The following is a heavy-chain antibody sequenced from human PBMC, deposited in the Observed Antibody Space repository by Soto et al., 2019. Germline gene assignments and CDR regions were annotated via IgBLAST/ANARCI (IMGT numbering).Heavy chain of an antibody. CDR1: GYTFTRYG. J-gene: IGHJ4*02. D-gene: IGHD3-16*01. Sequence: QVQLVQSGAEVKKPGASVKVSCKASGYTFTRYGISWVRQAPGQGLEWMGWINPYNGNTNYAQKLQGRVTMTTDTSTNTAYMELRSVRSDDTAVYYCARDLLGIDYWGQGTLVTVSS. V-gene: IGHV1-18*01. CDR3: ARDLLGIDY. CDR2: INPYNGNT.